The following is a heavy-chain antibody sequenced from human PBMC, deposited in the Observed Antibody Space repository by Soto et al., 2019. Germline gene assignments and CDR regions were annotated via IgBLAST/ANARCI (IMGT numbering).Heavy chain of an antibody. CDR1: GFTFSSYS. Sequence: GGSLRLSCAASGFTFSSYSMNWVHQAPGKGLEWVSYISSSSSTIYYADSVKGRSTISRDNAKNSLYLQMNSLRAEDTAVYYCARDRRGYSGYVLPFDPWAQGT. CDR3: ARDRRGYSGYVLPFDP. J-gene: IGHJ5*02. V-gene: IGHV3-48*01. CDR2: ISSSSSTI. D-gene: IGHD5-12*01.